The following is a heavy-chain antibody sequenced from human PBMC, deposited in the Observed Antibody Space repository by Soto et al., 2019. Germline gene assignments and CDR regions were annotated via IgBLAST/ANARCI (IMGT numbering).Heavy chain of an antibody. D-gene: IGHD4-17*01. CDR1: GGSVSSSSYY. CDR2: IFYTGST. J-gene: IGHJ4*02. CDR3: ARAVDYGGYVGYFDY. Sequence: QVQLQESGPRLVKPSETLSLTCTVSGGSVSSSSYYWSWIRQPPGKGLEWIGYIFYTGSTNYNPSLKSRVAISLDLSKSQFSLRLSSVAAADTAVYYCARAVDYGGYVGYFDYWGQGTLVTVSS. V-gene: IGHV4-61*01.